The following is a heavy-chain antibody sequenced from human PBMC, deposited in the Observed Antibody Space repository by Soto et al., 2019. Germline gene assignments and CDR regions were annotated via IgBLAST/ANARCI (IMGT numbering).Heavy chain of an antibody. V-gene: IGHV3-33*01. D-gene: IGHD2-15*01. J-gene: IGHJ4*02. Sequence: QVQLVESGGGVVQPGRSLRLSCAASGFTFSSYGMHWVRQAPGKGLEWVAVIWYDGSNKYYADSVKGRFTISRDNSKNTLYLQMNSLRAEDTAVYYCARRGYCSGGSCYSGAGGFAYWGQGTLVTVSS. CDR2: IWYDGSNK. CDR3: ARRGYCSGGSCYSGAGGFAY. CDR1: GFTFSSYG.